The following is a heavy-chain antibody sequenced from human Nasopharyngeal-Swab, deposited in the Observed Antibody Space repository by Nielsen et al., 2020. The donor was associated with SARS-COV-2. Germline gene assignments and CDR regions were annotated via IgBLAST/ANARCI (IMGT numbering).Heavy chain of an antibody. CDR2: IKSKTDGGTT. CDR3: TTDAFGSEPGGYEDY. Sequence: WIRQPPGKGLEWVGRIKSKTDGGTTDYAAPVKGRFTISRDDSKNTLYLQMNSLKTEDTAVYYCTTDAFGSEPGGYEDYWGQGTLVTVSS. J-gene: IGHJ4*02. V-gene: IGHV3-15*01. D-gene: IGHD5-12*01.